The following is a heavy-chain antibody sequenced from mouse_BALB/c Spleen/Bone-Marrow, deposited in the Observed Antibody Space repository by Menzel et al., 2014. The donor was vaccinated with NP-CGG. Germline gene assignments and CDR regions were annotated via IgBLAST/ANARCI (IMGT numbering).Heavy chain of an antibody. J-gene: IGHJ2*01. Sequence: EVKLMESGGGLVQPGGSLKLSCAASGFDFRRYWMSWVRQAPGKGLEWIGEINPESSTINYTPSLKGKFIISRDNAKNTLYLQMSKVRSEDTAPYYCARLGYYGYFVDWGQGTTLTVSS. CDR2: INPESSTI. CDR1: GFDFRRYW. V-gene: IGHV4-1*02. D-gene: IGHD1-1*01. CDR3: ARLGYYGYFVD.